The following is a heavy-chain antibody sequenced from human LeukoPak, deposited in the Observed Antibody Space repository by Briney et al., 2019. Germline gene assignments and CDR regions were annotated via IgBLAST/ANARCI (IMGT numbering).Heavy chain of an antibody. CDR3: ASSVVPAAIDY. CDR1: GFTFSSYE. D-gene: IGHD2-2*01. J-gene: IGHJ4*02. Sequence: GGSLRLSCAASGFTFSSYEMNLVRQAPGKGLEWVSYISSSGSTIYYADSVKGRFTISRDNAKNSLYLQMNSLRAEDTAVYYCASSVVPAAIDYWGQGTLVTVSS. CDR2: ISSSGSTI. V-gene: IGHV3-48*03.